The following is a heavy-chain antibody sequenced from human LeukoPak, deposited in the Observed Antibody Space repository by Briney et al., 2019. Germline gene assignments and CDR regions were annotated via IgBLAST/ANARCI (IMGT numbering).Heavy chain of an antibody. J-gene: IGHJ5*02. CDR3: ARGGVNYKIAGP. CDR1: GGSITSYY. Sequence: ETLSLTCTVSGGSITSYYWTWIRQPPGKGLEWIGYIYYSGSTSYNPSLKSRVTISVDTSKNQFSLKLSSVTAADTAVYYCARGGVNYKIAGPWGQGALVTVSS. CDR2: IYYSGST. D-gene: IGHD3-10*01. V-gene: IGHV4-59*01.